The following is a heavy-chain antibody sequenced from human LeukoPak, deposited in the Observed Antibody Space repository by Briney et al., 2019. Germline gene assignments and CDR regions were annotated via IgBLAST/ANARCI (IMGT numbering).Heavy chain of an antibody. Sequence: ASVTVSCKVSGCTLTELSMHWVRQAPGKGLEWMGGFDPEDGETIYAQKFQGRVTMTEDTSTDTAYMELSSLRSEDTAVYYCATVSRDLGWFDPWGQGTLVTVSS. V-gene: IGHV1-24*01. CDR3: ATVSRDLGWFDP. J-gene: IGHJ5*02. CDR1: GCTLTELS. D-gene: IGHD7-27*01. CDR2: FDPEDGET.